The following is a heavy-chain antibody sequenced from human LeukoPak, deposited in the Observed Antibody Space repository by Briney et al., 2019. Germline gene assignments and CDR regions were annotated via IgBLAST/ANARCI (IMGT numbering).Heavy chain of an antibody. V-gene: IGHV3-74*01. CDR3: AREKGIAVAIDY. CDR2: INSDGSST. D-gene: IGHD6-19*01. J-gene: IGHJ4*02. CDR1: GFTFSSYW. Sequence: GGSLRLSCAASGFTFSSYWMHWVRQAPGKGLVWVSRINSDGSSTSYADSVKGRFTISRDNAKNTLYLQMNSLRAEDTAVYYCAREKGIAVAIDYWGQGILVTVSS.